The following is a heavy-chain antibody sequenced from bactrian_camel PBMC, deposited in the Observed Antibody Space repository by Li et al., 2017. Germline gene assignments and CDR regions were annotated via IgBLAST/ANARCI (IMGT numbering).Heavy chain of an antibody. CDR2: ISMRGGVP. V-gene: IGHV3S22*01. J-gene: IGHJ2*01. D-gene: IGHD5*01. Sequence: VQLVESGGGLVRPGGSLTLSCAASVSGFGGYYVTWVRQSLGKGLEWVSTISMRGGVPTYADSVKGRFTLSRDNAKNTLYLQLNSLKTEDTAMYYCVDGRAYFEFWGQGTQVTVS. CDR3: VDGRAYFEF. CDR1: VSGFGGYY.